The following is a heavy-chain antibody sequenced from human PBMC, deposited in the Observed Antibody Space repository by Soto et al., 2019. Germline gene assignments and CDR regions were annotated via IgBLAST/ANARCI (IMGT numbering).Heavy chain of an antibody. D-gene: IGHD2-15*01. Sequence: LSLTCTVSGGSISSYYWSWIRQPPGKGLEWIGYIYYSGSTNYNPSLKSRVTISVDTSKNQFSLKLSSVTAADTAVYYCARELLSLHYFDYWGQGTLVTVSS. CDR1: GGSISSYY. CDR2: IYYSGST. V-gene: IGHV4-59*01. J-gene: IGHJ4*02. CDR3: ARELLSLHYFDY.